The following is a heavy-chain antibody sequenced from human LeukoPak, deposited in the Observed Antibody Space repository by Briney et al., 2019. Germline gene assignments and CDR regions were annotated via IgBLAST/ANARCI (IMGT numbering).Heavy chain of an antibody. Sequence: GGSLRLSCTASRFSFSNYGMHWVRQAPGKGLEWVVFIRYDGTNKYYADSVKGRFTISRDNSKNTLYLQMNSLRAEDTALYYCAKGFYIVEIPAAHPYFDYWGQGTLVTVSS. D-gene: IGHD2-2*01. CDR3: AKGFYIVEIPAAHPYFDY. V-gene: IGHV3-30*02. J-gene: IGHJ4*02. CDR1: RFSFSNYG. CDR2: IRYDGTNK.